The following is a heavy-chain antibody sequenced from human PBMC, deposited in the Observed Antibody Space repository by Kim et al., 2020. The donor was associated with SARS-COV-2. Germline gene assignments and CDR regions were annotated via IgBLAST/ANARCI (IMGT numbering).Heavy chain of an antibody. CDR1: GFTFSNYW. J-gene: IGHJ6*02. V-gene: IGHV3-7*03. CDR3: ARSNAMDV. Sequence: WGSLRLSCAASGFTFSNYWMTWVRQAPGKGLEWVANMKQHGSAIYYVYSVNGRFTISRDDAKNSLYLQMNSLRAEDTALYYCARSNAMDVWGQGTTVTVSS. CDR2: MKQHGSAI.